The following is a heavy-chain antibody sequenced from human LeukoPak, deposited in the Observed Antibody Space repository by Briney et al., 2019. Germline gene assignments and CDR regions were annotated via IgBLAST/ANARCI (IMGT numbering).Heavy chain of an antibody. J-gene: IGHJ4*02. Sequence: SETLSLTCTVSGGSISSSSYYWGWIRQPPGKGLEWIGSIYYSGSTYYNPSLKSRVTISVDTSKNQFSLKLSSVTAADTAVYYRARPAPAAGLDYWGQGTLVTVSS. CDR1: GGSISSSSYY. CDR3: ARPAPAAGLDY. CDR2: IYYSGST. V-gene: IGHV4-39*01. D-gene: IGHD6-13*01.